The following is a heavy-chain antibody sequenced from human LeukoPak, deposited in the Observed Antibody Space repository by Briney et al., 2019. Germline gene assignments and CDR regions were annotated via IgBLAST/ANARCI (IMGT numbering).Heavy chain of an antibody. Sequence: PAGTLRLSCEASGFSFSSYAMSWVRQAPGKGLEWVSTISGSRGSTYYADSVKRRVTVSRDNSKNTLYLQMNSLRAEDKAEYYCAKDDGSGCHTWSYWGQGTLVTVSS. CDR1: GFSFSSYA. CDR3: AKDDGSGCHTWSY. V-gene: IGHV3-23*01. CDR2: ISGSRGST. D-gene: IGHD3-10*01. J-gene: IGHJ4*02.